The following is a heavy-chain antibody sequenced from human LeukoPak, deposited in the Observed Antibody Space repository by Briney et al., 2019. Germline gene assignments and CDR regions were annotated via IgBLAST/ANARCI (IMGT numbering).Heavy chain of an antibody. V-gene: IGHV3-53*01. Sequence: GGSLRLSCAASGFAVSSHYMSWVRQAPGKGLEWVSVIYGGGSTYYADFVKGRFTISRDNSKNTLYLQMNSLRAEDTAVYYCARARALSDYYDSSGYSGSISQEIDHWGQGTLVTVSS. CDR1: GFAVSSHY. CDR3: ARARALSDYYDSSGYSGSISQEIDH. D-gene: IGHD3-22*01. J-gene: IGHJ4*02. CDR2: IYGGGST.